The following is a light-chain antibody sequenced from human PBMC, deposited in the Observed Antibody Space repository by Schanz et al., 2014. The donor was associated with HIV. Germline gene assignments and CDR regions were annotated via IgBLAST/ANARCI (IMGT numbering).Light chain of an antibody. CDR2: DVN. J-gene: IGLJ2*01. Sequence: QSALTQPASVSGSPGQSITISCTGTSSDVGGYDYVSWYQQHPGQAPKLIIYDVNNRPAGMSDRFSGSKSGNTASLTISGLQAEDEADYYCSSYTSSSTVVFGGGTKVTVL. V-gene: IGLV2-14*03. CDR3: SSYTSSSTVV. CDR1: SSDVGGYDY.